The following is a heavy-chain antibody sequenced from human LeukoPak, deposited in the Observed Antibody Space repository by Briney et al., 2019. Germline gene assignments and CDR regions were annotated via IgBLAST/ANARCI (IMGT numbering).Heavy chain of an antibody. Sequence: PGGSLRLSCAASGFTFSSYAMHWVRQAPGKGLEWVAVISYDGSNKYYADSVKGRLTISRDNSKNTLYLQMNSLRAEDTAVYYCARAQQAAMAPSGMDVWGQGTTVTVSS. CDR1: GFTFSSYA. CDR2: ISYDGSNK. D-gene: IGHD5-18*01. V-gene: IGHV3-30-3*01. J-gene: IGHJ6*02. CDR3: ARAQQAAMAPSGMDV.